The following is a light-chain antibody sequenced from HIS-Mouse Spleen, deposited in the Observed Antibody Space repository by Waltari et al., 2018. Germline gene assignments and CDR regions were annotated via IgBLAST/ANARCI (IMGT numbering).Light chain of an antibody. Sequence: QSALTQPRSVSGSPGQSVTISCTGTSSDVVGYNSVPWYQQHPGKAPKLMIYDVSKRPSGVPDRFSGSKSGNTASLTISGLQAEDEADYYCCSYAGSYTYVFGTGTKVTVL. CDR1: SSDVVGYNS. CDR2: DVS. V-gene: IGLV2-11*01. J-gene: IGLJ1*01. CDR3: CSYAGSYTYV.